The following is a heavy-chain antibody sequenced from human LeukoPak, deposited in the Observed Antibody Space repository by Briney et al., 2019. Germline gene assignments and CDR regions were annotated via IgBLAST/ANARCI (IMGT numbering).Heavy chain of an antibody. Sequence: AETLSLTCTVSGGPISSDTYYWGWIRQPPGKGLEWIGRGSTYYNPSLKSRVTISVDTSKTLFSLKLTSVTAADTAVYYCARGVVVAFDIWGQGTMVTVSS. V-gene: IGHV4-39*07. CDR1: GGPISSDTYY. CDR3: ARGVVVAFDI. D-gene: IGHD2-2*01. CDR2: GST. J-gene: IGHJ3*02.